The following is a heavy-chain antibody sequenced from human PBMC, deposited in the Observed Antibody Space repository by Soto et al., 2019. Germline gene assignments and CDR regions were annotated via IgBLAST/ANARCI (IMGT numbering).Heavy chain of an antibody. CDR2: INSDGSST. J-gene: IGHJ4*02. Sequence: GGSLRLSCAASGFNFSSYWMHWVRQAPGKGLEWVSRINSDGSSTGYADSVKGRFTISRDNAKNTLYLKMNSLRAEDTAVYYCARGLTTMAPSEGGYSGQGPRVTVYS. CDR3: ARGLTTMAPSEGGY. D-gene: IGHD3-10*01. CDR1: GFNFSSYW. V-gene: IGHV3-74*01.